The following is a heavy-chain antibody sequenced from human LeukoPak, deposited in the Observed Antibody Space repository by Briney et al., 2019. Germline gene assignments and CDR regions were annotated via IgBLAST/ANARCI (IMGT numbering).Heavy chain of an antibody. D-gene: IGHD6-19*01. V-gene: IGHV4-59*08. J-gene: IGHJ3*02. CDR2: IYYSGST. CDR1: GGSISSYY. Sequence: TSETLSLTCTVSGGSISSYYWSWIRQPPGKGLEWIGYIYYSGSTNYNPSLKSRVTISVDTSKNQFPLKLSSVTAADTAVYYCARQWLVRAAFDIWGQGTMVTVSS. CDR3: ARQWLVRAAFDI.